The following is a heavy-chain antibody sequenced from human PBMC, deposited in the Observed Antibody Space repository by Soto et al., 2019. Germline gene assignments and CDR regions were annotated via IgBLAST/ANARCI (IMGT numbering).Heavy chain of an antibody. V-gene: IGHV1-69*01. D-gene: IGHD3-22*01. CDR2: IIPVFGKA. CDR1: GGTFSRYA. Sequence: QVQLVQSGAEVKKPGSSVKVSCKASGGTFSRYAISWVRQAPGQGLEWMGGIIPVFGKANYAEKFQGRVTITADESTSTGYMELRSLTAEDTAVYYCARDGTPYDRSAYYYVYWGQGTLVTVSS. J-gene: IGHJ4*02. CDR3: ARDGTPYDRSAYYYVY.